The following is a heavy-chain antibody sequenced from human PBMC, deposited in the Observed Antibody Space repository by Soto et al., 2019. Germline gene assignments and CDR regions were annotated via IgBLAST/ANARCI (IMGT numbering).Heavy chain of an antibody. CDR2: ISSSSSYT. V-gene: IGHV3-11*06. CDR3: ARPRRPEPAGVDY. Sequence: GGSLRLSCAASGFTFSDYYMSWIRQAPGKGLEWVSYISSSSSYTNYADSVKGRFTISRDNAKNSLYLQMNSLRAEDTAVYYCARPRRPEPAGVDYWGQGTLVTVSS. J-gene: IGHJ4*02. CDR1: GFTFSDYY. D-gene: IGHD2-2*01.